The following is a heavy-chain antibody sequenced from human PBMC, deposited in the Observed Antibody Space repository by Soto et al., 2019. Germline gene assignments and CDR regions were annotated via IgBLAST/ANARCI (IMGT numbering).Heavy chain of an antibody. Sequence: GGSLRLSCAASGFFCSSYDMSWVRQAPGKGLEWVSTILVDGRTFYVDSVKGRFTISRDSSQNTVYLQMNSLTVGDTALYYCAMATATGGGAFDICGQGTMVTVSS. CDR2: ILVDGRT. D-gene: IGHD2-8*02. V-gene: IGHV3-23*01. CDR1: GFFCSSYD. J-gene: IGHJ3*02. CDR3: AMATATGGGAFDI.